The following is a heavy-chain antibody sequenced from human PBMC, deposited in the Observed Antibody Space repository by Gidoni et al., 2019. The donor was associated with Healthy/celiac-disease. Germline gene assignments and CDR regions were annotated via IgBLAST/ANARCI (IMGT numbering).Heavy chain of an antibody. CDR2: INSEGSST. CDR1: GFTCSSYW. Sequence: EVQLVESGGGLVQPGGSLRLSCAASGFTCSSYWMHWVRQAPGKGLVWVSRINSEGSSTSYADSVKGRFTISRDNAKNTLYLQMNSLRAEDTAVYYCARDGGVVVPADYYYGMDVWGQGTTVTVSS. V-gene: IGHV3-74*01. J-gene: IGHJ6*02. D-gene: IGHD2-2*01. CDR3: ARDGGVVVPADYYYGMDV.